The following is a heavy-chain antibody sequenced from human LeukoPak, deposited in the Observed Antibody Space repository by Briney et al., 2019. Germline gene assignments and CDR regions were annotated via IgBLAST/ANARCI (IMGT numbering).Heavy chain of an antibody. J-gene: IGHJ4*02. CDR3: ASPGGSSWSSFDY. V-gene: IGHV5-51*01. Sequence: GESLKISCKGSGYSFTSYWIGWVRQMPGKGLEWKGIIYPGDSDTRYSPSFQGQVTISADKSIRTAYLQWSSLKASDTAMYYCASPGGSSWSSFDYWGQGTLVTVSS. D-gene: IGHD6-13*01. CDR2: IYPGDSDT. CDR1: GYSFTSYW.